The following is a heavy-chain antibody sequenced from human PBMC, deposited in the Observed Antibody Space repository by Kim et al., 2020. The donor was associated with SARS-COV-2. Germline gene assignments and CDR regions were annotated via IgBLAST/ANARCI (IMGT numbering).Heavy chain of an antibody. CDR3: AVNQVDRGYSYGEGGY. Sequence: SVKVSCKASGGTFSSYAISWVRQAPGQGLEWMGRIIPILGIANYAQKFQGRVTITADKSTSTAYMELSSLRSEDTAVYYCAVNQVDRGYSYGEGGYWGQGTLVTVSS. CDR1: GGTFSSYA. V-gene: IGHV1-69*04. D-gene: IGHD5-18*01. J-gene: IGHJ4*02. CDR2: IIPILGIA.